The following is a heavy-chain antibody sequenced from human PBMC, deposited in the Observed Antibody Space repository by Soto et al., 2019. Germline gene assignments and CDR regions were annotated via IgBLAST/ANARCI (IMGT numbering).Heavy chain of an antibody. CDR2: ISRSSSTI. D-gene: IGHD6-13*01. J-gene: IGHJ6*02. CDR1: GFTFSKYI. CDR3: ARTGIEASGTMYGMDV. V-gene: IGHV3-48*02. Sequence: GGSLRLCCAASGFTFSKYILNWVRQAPGKGLEWISSISRSSSTIYYAESVKGRFTISRDNAKNSLSLEMNSLRDEDTAVYYCARTGIEASGTMYGMDVWGPGATVTVSS.